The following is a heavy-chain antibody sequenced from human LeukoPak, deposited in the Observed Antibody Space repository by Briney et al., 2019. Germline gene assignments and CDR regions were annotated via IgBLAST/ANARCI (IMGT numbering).Heavy chain of an antibody. V-gene: IGHV4-59*01. D-gene: IGHD3-10*01. CDR1: GGSISSYY. J-gene: IGHJ4*02. Sequence: SETLSLTCTVSGGSISSYYWSWIRQPPGKGLEWIGYFYYSGSTNYNPSLKSRVTISVDTSKNQFSLKLSSVTAADTAVYYCARSGFGELLLAWGQGTLVTVSS. CDR2: FYYSGST. CDR3: ARSGFGELLLA.